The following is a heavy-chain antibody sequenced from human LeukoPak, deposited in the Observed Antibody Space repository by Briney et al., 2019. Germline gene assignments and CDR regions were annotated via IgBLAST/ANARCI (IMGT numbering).Heavy chain of an antibody. CDR1: GGTFSSYA. Sequence: ASVKVSCKASGGTFSSYAISWVRQAPGQGLEWMGGIIPIFGTANYAQKFQGRVTITADESTSTAYMELRSLRYEDTAVYFFVRVSVDAAMVTGDYWGQGTLVTVSS. V-gene: IGHV1-69*13. CDR3: VRVSVDAAMVTGDY. J-gene: IGHJ4*02. CDR2: IIPIFGTA. D-gene: IGHD5-18*01.